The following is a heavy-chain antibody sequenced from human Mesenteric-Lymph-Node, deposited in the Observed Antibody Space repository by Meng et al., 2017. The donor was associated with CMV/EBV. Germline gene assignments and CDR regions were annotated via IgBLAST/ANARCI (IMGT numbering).Heavy chain of an antibody. CDR1: GGSIGSGDYC. J-gene: IGHJ4*02. Sequence: SGGSIGSGDYCWGWIRQHPGKGLELIGYIYDHGGTYYHPSLKGRVSMSVATSNDQFFLKLTSLTAADTAVYFCARRAVQMTTDHFDYWGQGTLVTVSS. V-gene: IGHV4-31*02. CDR2: IYDHGGT. CDR3: ARRAVQMTTDHFDY. D-gene: IGHD4-11*01.